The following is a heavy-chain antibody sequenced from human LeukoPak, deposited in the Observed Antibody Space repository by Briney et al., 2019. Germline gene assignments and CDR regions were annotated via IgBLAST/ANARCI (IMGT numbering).Heavy chain of an antibody. CDR2: ISGSGGST. CDR3: ARDNLVLLWFGEFEY. J-gene: IGHJ4*02. Sequence: PGGSLRLSCAASGFTFSSYGMSWVRQAPGKGLEWVSAISGSGGSTYCADSVKGRFTISRDNSKNTLYLQMNSLRDEDTAVYYCARDNLVLLWFGEFEYWGQGTLVTVSS. V-gene: IGHV3-23*01. CDR1: GFTFSSYG. D-gene: IGHD3-10*01.